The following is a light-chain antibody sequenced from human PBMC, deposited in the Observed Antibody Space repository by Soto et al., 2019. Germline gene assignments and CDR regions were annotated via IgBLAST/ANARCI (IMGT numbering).Light chain of an antibody. Sequence: EIVLTQSPATLSLSPGERATLSCRASQSVSSYLAWYQQKPGQAPRLLIYDASNRATGIPARFSGSGSGTDFTLTISSLEPEDFAFYCCQQRSNWPPYTFGQGTKLEIK. CDR2: DAS. CDR3: QQRSNWPPYT. CDR1: QSVSSY. J-gene: IGKJ2*01. V-gene: IGKV3-11*01.